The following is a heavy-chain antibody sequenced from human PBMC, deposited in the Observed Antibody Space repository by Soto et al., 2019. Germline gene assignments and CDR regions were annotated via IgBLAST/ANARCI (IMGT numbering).Heavy chain of an antibody. CDR3: AKGLHSGSYYMDYNWFDP. D-gene: IGHD1-26*01. CDR1: GFTFSSYA. CDR2: ISYDGSNK. J-gene: IGHJ5*02. V-gene: IGHV3-30-3*01. Sequence: QVQLVESGGGVVQPGRSLRLSCAASGFTFSSYAMHWVRQAPGKGLEWVAVISYDGSNKYYADSVKGRFTISRDNSKNTVYLQMNSLRAEDTAVYYCAKGLHSGSYYMDYNWFDPWGQGTLVTVSS.